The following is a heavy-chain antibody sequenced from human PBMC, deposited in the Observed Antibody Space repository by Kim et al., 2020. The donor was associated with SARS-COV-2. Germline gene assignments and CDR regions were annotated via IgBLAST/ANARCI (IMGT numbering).Heavy chain of an antibody. CDR3: TTAITMVRGVIFYYYYGMDV. J-gene: IGHJ6*02. V-gene: IGHV3-15*01. D-gene: IGHD3-10*01. CDR2: IKSKTDGGTT. CDR1: GFTFSNAW. Sequence: GGSLRLSCAASGFTFSNAWMSWVRQAPGKGLEWVGRIKSKTDGGTTDYAAPVKGRFTISRDDSKNTLYLQMNSLKTEDTAVYYCTTAITMVRGVIFYYYYGMDVWGQGTTVTVSS.